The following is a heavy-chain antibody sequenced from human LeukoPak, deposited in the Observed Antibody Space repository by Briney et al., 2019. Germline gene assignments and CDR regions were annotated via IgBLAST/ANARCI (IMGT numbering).Heavy chain of an antibody. V-gene: IGHV3-7*05. CDR3: ASSNWNYYNY. J-gene: IGHJ4*02. CDR2: IKQDGSQK. Sequence: GGSLRLSCAASGFSFSSYWMSWVRQAPGKGLEWVANIKQDGSQKYYVDSVKGRFTISRDNAKKSLYLQMDSLRAEDSAVYYCASSNWNYYNYWGQGTLVTVSS. CDR1: GFSFSSYW. D-gene: IGHD1-20*01.